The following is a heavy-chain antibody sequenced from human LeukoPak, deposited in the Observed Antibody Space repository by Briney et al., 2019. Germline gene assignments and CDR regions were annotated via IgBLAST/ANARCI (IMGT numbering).Heavy chain of an antibody. J-gene: IGHJ4*02. D-gene: IGHD3-10*01. Sequence: GGSPRLSCSASGFSCSNYASHWGRQAPGKGLEWVALISSDGSKTYHADSVKGRFSISRDNSKNTLYLQLNSLRAEDTSVYYCARDSTYWYDSGSSGPHYFDYWGQGTLVTVSS. CDR2: ISSDGSKT. CDR3: ARDSTYWYDSGSSGPHYFDY. CDR1: GFSCSNYA. V-gene: IGHV3-30*01.